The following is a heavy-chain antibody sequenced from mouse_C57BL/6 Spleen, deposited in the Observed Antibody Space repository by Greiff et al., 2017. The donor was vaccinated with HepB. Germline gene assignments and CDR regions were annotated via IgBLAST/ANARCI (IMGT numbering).Heavy chain of an antibody. J-gene: IGHJ2*01. CDR2: INYDGSST. D-gene: IGHD3-1*01. CDR1: GFTFSDYY. Sequence: EVMLVESEGGLVQPGSSMKLSCTASGFTFSDYYMAWVRQVPEKGLEWVANINYDGSSTYYLDSLKSRFIISRDNAKNILYLQMSSLKSEDTATYYCAREEDSGGFDYWGQGTTLTVSS. V-gene: IGHV5-16*01. CDR3: AREEDSGGFDY.